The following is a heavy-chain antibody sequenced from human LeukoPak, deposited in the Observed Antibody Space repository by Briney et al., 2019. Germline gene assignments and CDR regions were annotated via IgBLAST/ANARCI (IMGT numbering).Heavy chain of an antibody. D-gene: IGHD2-8*02. CDR2: ISYDGSNK. J-gene: IGHJ5*01. CDR3: ARVAVSGPTGWFDS. Sequence: GGSLRLSCAASGFTFSSYAMHWVRQAPGKGLEWVAVISYDGSNKYYADSVKGRFTISRDNVDNVVYLEMNSLGAEDTATCYCARVAVSGPTGWFDSWGQGTLVIVSS. CDR1: GFTFSSYA. V-gene: IGHV3-30-3*01.